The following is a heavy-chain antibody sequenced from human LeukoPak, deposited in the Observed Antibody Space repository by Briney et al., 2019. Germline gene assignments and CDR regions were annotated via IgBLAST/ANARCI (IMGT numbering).Heavy chain of an antibody. CDR3: AKDKSLYSSSLPYMDV. CDR1: GFTFSSYA. V-gene: IGHV3-23*01. CDR2: ISGSGGSR. D-gene: IGHD6-13*01. Sequence: PGGSLRLXCAASGFTFSSYAMSWVRLAPGKGLEWVSSISGSGGSRYYADSVKGRFTISRDNSKNTLYLQMNSLRAEDTAVYYCAKDKSLYSSSLPYMDVWGKGTTVTVSS. J-gene: IGHJ6*03.